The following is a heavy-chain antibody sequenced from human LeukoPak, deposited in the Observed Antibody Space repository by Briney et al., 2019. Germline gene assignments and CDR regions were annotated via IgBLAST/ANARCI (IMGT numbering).Heavy chain of an antibody. CDR3: ARADRTPSPYYYYYYMDV. J-gene: IGHJ6*03. Sequence: SVKVSCKASGGTFGSYAISWVRQAPGQGLEWMGGIIPIFGTANYAQKFQGRVTITTDESTSTAYMELSSLRSEDTAVYYCARADRTPSPYYYYYYMDVWGKGTTVTVSS. V-gene: IGHV1-69*05. CDR2: IIPIFGTA. CDR1: GGTFGSYA. D-gene: IGHD2-2*01.